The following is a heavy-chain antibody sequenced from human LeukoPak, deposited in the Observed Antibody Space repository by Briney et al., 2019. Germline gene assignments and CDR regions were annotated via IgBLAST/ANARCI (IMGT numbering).Heavy chain of an antibody. CDR2: IIPIFGTA. CDR3: ARLGSTTSHDY. V-gene: IGHV1-69*13. Sequence: ASVKVSCKASGGTFSSYAISWVRQATGQGLEWMGGIIPIFGTANYAQKFPGRVTITADESTSTAYMELSSLRSEDTAVYYCARLGSTTSHDYWGQGTLVTVSS. J-gene: IGHJ4*02. D-gene: IGHD1-26*01. CDR1: GGTFSSYA.